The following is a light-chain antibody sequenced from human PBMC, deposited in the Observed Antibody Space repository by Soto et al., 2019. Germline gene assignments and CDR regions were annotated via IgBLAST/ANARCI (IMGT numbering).Light chain of an antibody. CDR3: QQRFNWPRT. CDR1: QSVSSSY. V-gene: IGKV3-11*01. Sequence: EIMLTQSPVTLSLSPGERATLSCRASQSVSSSYLAWYQQKPGQAPRLLIYDASNRATGIPARFSGSGSGTDFTLTISSLEPEDSAVYYCQQRFNWPRTFGQGTKVDIK. CDR2: DAS. J-gene: IGKJ1*01.